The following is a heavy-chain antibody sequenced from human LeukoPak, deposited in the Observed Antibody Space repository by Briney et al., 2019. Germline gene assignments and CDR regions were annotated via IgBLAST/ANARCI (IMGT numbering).Heavy chain of an antibody. V-gene: IGHV4-38-2*02. Sequence: SETLSLTCAVSGYSISSGYYRGWIRQPPGKGLEWIGSVYFGGTTYYNPSLRSRVTMSLDTSKNQVSLTLNSVTAADTAVYYCARDNRRDGYKIFDYWGQGTLVTVSS. CDR2: VYFGGTT. D-gene: IGHD5-24*01. J-gene: IGHJ4*02. CDR1: GYSISSGYY. CDR3: ARDNRRDGYKIFDY.